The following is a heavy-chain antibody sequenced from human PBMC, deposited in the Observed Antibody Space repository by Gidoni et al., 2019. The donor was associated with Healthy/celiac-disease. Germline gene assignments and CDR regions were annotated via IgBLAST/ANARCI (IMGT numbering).Heavy chain of an antibody. V-gene: IGHV3-66*01. CDR1: RFTGSSSY. CDR3: ARANYGYAFDF. CDR2: IYSGGSS. D-gene: IGHD3-10*01. Sequence: VTLVESRGGLVKPGGSLRHYCAASRFTGSSSYRSWVRPGPGTGLDWDIVIYSGGSSYYSHSGKVRFSISRYKSKYTLYLQINSLGAEDTAVYYCARANYGYAFDFWGQGTMVTVSS. J-gene: IGHJ3*01.